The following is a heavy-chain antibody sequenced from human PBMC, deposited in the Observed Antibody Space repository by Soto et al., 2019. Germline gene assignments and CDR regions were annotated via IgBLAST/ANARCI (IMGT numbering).Heavy chain of an antibody. J-gene: IGHJ6*02. CDR2: IYSGGST. CDR3: ARDSPHVGGMDV. V-gene: IGHV3-53*01. Sequence: GGSLRLSCAASGFTVSSNYMSWVRQAPGKGLEWVSVIYSGGSTYYADSVRGRFTISRDNSKNTLYLQMKSLRAEDTAVYYCARDSPHVGGMDVWGQGTTVTVSS. CDR1: GFTVSSNY.